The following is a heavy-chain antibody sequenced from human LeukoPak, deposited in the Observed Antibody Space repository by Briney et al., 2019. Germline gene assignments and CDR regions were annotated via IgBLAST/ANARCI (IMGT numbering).Heavy chain of an antibody. CDR3: ATVATASIAAAGIVWFDP. D-gene: IGHD6-13*01. CDR2: FDPEDGET. J-gene: IGHJ5*02. CDR1: GYTLTELS. V-gene: IGHV1-24*01. Sequence: GASVKVSCKVSGYTLTELSMHWVRQAPGKGLEWMGGFDPEDGETIYAQKFQGRVTMTEDTSTDTAYMELSSLRSEDTAVYYCATVATASIAAAGIVWFDPWGQGTLVTVSS.